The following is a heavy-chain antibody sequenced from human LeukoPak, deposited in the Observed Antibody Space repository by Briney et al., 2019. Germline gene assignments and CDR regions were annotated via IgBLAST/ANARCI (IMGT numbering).Heavy chain of an antibody. CDR2: IIPIFGTA. Sequence: SVKVSCKTSGYTFTHYYMHWVRQAPGQGLEWMGGIIPIFGTANYAQKFQGRVTITADESTSTAYMELSSLRSEDTAVYYCAGVRRWYGGPYYFDYWGQGTLVTVSS. J-gene: IGHJ4*02. V-gene: IGHV1-69*13. D-gene: IGHD1-26*01. CDR3: AGVRRWYGGPYYFDY. CDR1: GYTFTHYY.